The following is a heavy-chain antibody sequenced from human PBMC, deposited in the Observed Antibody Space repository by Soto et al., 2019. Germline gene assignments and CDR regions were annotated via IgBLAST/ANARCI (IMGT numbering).Heavy chain of an antibody. CDR3: ARDAGTKRVSPNFDY. D-gene: IGHD1-1*01. V-gene: IGHV3-7*01. Sequence: GGSLGLSCAASGFTFSSYWMSWVRQAPGKGLEWVANIKQDGSEKYYVDSVKGRFTISRDNAKNSLYLQMNSLRAEDTAVYYCARDAGTKRVSPNFDYWGQGTLVTSPQ. CDR1: GFTFSSYW. J-gene: IGHJ4*02. CDR2: IKQDGSEK.